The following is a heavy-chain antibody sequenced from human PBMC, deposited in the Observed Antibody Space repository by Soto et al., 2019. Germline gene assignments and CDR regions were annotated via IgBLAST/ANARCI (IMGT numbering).Heavy chain of an antibody. D-gene: IGHD6-6*01. Sequence: ASVKVSCKASGYTFTSDGISWVRQAPGQGLEWMGWISAYNGNTNYAQKLQGRVTMTTDTSTSTAYMELRSLRSDDTAVYYCARFFAARYPFDYWGQGTLVTVSS. CDR2: ISAYNGNT. V-gene: IGHV1-18*01. CDR1: GYTFTSDG. CDR3: ARFFAARYPFDY. J-gene: IGHJ4*02.